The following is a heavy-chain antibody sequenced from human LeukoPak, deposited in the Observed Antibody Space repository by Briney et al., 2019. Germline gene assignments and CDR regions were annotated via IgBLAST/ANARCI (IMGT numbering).Heavy chain of an antibody. Sequence: QPGGSLRPSCAASGFTFSSYWMHWVRQAPGKGLVWVSRINSDGSSTSYADSVKGRFTISRDNAKNTLYLQMNSLRAEDTAVYYCAGRRVLDASFDYWGQGTLVTVSS. CDR2: INSDGSST. CDR1: GFTFSSYW. CDR3: AGRRVLDASFDY. D-gene: IGHD3-16*01. J-gene: IGHJ4*02. V-gene: IGHV3-74*01.